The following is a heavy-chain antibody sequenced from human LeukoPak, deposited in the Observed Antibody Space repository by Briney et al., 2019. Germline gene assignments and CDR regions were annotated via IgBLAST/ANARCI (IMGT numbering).Heavy chain of an antibody. V-gene: IGHV5-51*01. J-gene: IGHJ4*02. CDR1: GYSFTSYW. Sequence: GESLKISCKGSGYSFTSYWIGWVRQMPGKGLEGRGIIYPGDSDTRYSPSFQGQITISADKSISTAYLQWSSLKASDTAMYYCARSALDPREFDYWGQGTLVTVSS. CDR2: IYPGDSDT. CDR3: ARSALDPREFDY.